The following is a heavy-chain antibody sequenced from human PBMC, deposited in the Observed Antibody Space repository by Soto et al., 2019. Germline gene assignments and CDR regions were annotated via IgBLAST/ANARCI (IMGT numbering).Heavy chain of an antibody. CDR3: ERYGTTSYYDILTGTPESGSGPYYYYGMDV. CDR2: IIPIFGTA. V-gene: IGHV1-69*05. Sequence: ASVKVSCKASGGTFSSYAISWVRQAPGQGLEWMGGIIPIFGTANYAQKFQGRVTITTDESTSTANMELSSLRSEDTAEYYYERYGTTSYYDILTGTPESGSGPYYYYGMDVWGQGTTVTVSS. D-gene: IGHD3-9*01. CDR1: GGTFSSYA. J-gene: IGHJ6*02.